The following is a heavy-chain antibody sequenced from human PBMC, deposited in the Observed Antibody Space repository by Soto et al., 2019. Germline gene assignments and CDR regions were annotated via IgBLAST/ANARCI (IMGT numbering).Heavy chain of an antibody. D-gene: IGHD1-26*01. CDR1: GFIFTNHA. J-gene: IGHJ4*02. CDR3: VSGGWGDSGGCDY. CDR2: ITRRSDNT. Sequence: EGQLLESGGDLVQPGGSLRLSRAASGFIFTNHAITWVRQAPGEGLEWVSTITRRSDNTYYADSVRGRFTISKDNSKNTLYLQMNSLRVEDTAVYYCVSGGWGDSGGCDYWGQGALVHGSP. V-gene: IGHV3-23*01.